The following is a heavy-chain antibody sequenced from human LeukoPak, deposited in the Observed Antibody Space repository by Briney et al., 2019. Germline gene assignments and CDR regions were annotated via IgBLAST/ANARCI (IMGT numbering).Heavy chain of an antibody. V-gene: IGHV3-48*02. CDR2: ISSSSNTI. J-gene: IGHJ6*02. CDR1: GFTFSSYS. Sequence: GGSLRLSCAASGFTFSSYSMNWVRQAPGKGLEWVSYISSSSNTIYYADSVKGRFTISRDNAKNSLYLQMNSLRDEDTAVYYCARRSSLTYGMDVWGQGTTVAVS. CDR3: ARRSSLTYGMDV. D-gene: IGHD4/OR15-4a*01.